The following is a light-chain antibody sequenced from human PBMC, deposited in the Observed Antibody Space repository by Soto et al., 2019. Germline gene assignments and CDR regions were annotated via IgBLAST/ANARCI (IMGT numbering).Light chain of an antibody. CDR1: RIVTSSQ. V-gene: IGKV3-20*01. Sequence: EIVLTQSPGTLSLSPGERATLSCRASRIVTSSQLAWYQQKPGQPPRLLLYGASNRATGIPDRFSGSGSGTDFTLTISRLEPEDFAVYYCQQFARSRTFGQGTKVEIK. CDR2: GAS. J-gene: IGKJ1*01. CDR3: QQFARSRT.